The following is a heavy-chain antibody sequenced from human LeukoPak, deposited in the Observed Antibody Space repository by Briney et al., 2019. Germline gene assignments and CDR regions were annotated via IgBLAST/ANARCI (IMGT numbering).Heavy chain of an antibody. CDR2: IWSDGSNK. Sequence: RPGGSLRLSCAASGFTFSSYVMHWVRQAPGKGLEWVAVIWSDGSNKYYADSVKGRFTISRDNSKNTLFLQMNTLRAEDTAAYYCARAPVAASYYFDYWGQGTLVTVSS. V-gene: IGHV3-33*01. CDR1: GFTFSSYV. D-gene: IGHD6-19*01. CDR3: ARAPVAASYYFDY. J-gene: IGHJ4*02.